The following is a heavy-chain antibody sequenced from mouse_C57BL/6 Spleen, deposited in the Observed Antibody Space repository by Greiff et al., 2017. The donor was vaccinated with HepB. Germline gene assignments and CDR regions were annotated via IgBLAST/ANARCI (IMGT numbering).Heavy chain of an antibody. CDR2: INPNNGGT. V-gene: IGHV1-22*01. Sequence: VHVKQSGPELVKPGASVKMSCKASGYTFTDYNMHWVKQSHGKSLEWIGYINPNNGGTSYNQKFKGKATLTVNKSSSTAYMELRSLTSEDSAVYYCARYDYGSSYYFDYWGQGTTLTVSS. J-gene: IGHJ2*01. CDR1: GYTFTDYN. D-gene: IGHD1-1*01. CDR3: ARYDYGSSYYFDY.